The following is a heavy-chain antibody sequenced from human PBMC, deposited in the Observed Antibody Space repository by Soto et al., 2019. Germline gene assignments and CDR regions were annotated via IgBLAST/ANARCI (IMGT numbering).Heavy chain of an antibody. V-gene: IGHV1-8*01. D-gene: IGHD2-2*01. Sequence: ASVKVSCQASGSTFTSYDINWVRQATGQGLEWMGWMNPNSGNTGYAQKFQGRVTMTRNTSISTAYMELSSLRSEDTAVYYCARVDGVPALHWFDGSWGQGTLVTVSS. CDR2: MNPNSGNT. CDR3: ARVDGVPALHWFDGS. J-gene: IGHJ4*02. CDR1: GSTFTSYD.